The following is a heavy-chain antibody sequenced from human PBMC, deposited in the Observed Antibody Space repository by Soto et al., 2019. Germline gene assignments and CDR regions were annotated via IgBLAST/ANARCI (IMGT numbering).Heavy chain of an antibody. J-gene: IGHJ5*02. D-gene: IGHD2-15*01. CDR1: GGTFSSYA. V-gene: IGHV1-69*13. Sequence: GASVKVSCKASGGTFSSYAISWVRQAPGQGLEWMGGIIPIFGTANYAQKFQGRVTITADESTSTAYMELSSLRSEDTAVYYCASRYCSGGSCYSVTRYNWFDPWGQGTLVTVSS. CDR3: ASRYCSGGSCYSVTRYNWFDP. CDR2: IIPIFGTA.